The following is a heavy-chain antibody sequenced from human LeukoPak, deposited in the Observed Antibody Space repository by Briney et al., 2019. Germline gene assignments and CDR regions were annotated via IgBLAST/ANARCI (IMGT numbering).Heavy chain of an antibody. CDR2: IRSKANSYAT. V-gene: IGHV3-73*01. Sequence: PGGSLRLSCAASGFTFSGSAMHWVRQASGKGLEWVGRIRSKANSYATAHAASVKGRFTISRDDSKNTAYLQMNSLKTEDTAVYYCTRHPYDSVAGWGQGTLVTVSS. CDR3: TRHPYDSVAG. CDR1: GFTFSGSA. J-gene: IGHJ4*02. D-gene: IGHD3-22*01.